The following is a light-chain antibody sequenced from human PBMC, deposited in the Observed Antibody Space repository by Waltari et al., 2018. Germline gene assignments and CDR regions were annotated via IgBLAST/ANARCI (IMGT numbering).Light chain of an antibody. J-gene: IGKJ5*01. CDR2: ETS. CDR3: QQYNVWPPIT. V-gene: IGKV3-15*01. Sequence: EIVMTQSPATLSVAPGERATLSCRASQSISSNLAWYQQKPGQAPRPPVYETSTRATGIPARFRGSGSGTEFSLTITSLQSEDSALYYCQQYNVWPPITFGQGTRLEIQ. CDR1: QSISSN.